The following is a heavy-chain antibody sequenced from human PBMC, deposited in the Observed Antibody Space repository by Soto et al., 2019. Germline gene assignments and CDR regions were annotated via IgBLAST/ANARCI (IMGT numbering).Heavy chain of an antibody. V-gene: IGHV4-34*01. CDR2: INHSGST. Sequence: LSLTCAVYGGSFSGYYWSWIRQPPGKGLEWIGEINHSGSTNYNPSLKSRVTISVDTSKNQFSLKLSSVTAADTAVYYCATSIKRGLPASYGAVYFDYWGQGTLVTVSS. CDR1: GGSFSGYY. CDR3: ATSIKRGLPASYGAVYFDY. D-gene: IGHD4-17*01. J-gene: IGHJ4*02.